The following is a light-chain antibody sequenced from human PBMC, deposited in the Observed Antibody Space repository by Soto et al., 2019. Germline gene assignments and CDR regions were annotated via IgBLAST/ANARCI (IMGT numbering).Light chain of an antibody. V-gene: IGLV2-23*03. CDR2: EGT. CDR3: CSYAATSTFWVV. Sequence: QSALTQPASVSGSPGQSITISCSGTSSDFGGYNVVSWYQQHPGKAPKLIIYEGTKRPSGVSNRFSGSKSGNAASLTISGLQTEDEADYYCCSYAATSTFWVVFGGGTKVTVL. J-gene: IGLJ3*02. CDR1: SSDFGGYNV.